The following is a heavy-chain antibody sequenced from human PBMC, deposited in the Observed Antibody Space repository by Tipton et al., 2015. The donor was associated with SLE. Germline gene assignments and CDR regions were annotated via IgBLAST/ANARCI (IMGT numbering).Heavy chain of an antibody. J-gene: IGHJ2*01. D-gene: IGHD1-26*01. CDR3: ARRGVGATYWYFDL. CDR1: GGSISSSSYY. Sequence: TLSLTCTVSGGSISSSSYYWSWIRQPAGKGLEWIGHIYATGITNYNPSLKSRVTISVDTSKNQFSLKLSSVTAADTAVYYCARRGVGATYWYFDLWGRGTLVTVSS. CDR2: IYATGIT. V-gene: IGHV4-61*09.